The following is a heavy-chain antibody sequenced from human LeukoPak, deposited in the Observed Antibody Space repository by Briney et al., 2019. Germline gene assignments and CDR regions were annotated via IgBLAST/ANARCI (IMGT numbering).Heavy chain of an antibody. CDR2: IKSDGSRT. J-gene: IGHJ4*02. D-gene: IGHD2-15*01. V-gene: IGHV3-74*01. Sequence: GGSLRLSCAASGLSVISNYMSWVRQAPGKGLVWVSRIKSDGSRTDYADSVKGRFTISRDNAKNTLYLQMNSLRAEDTAVYYCARELPFDYWGQGTLVTVSS. CDR3: ARELPFDY. CDR1: GLSVISNY.